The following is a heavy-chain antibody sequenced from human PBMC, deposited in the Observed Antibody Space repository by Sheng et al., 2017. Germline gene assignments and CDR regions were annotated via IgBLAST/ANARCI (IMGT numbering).Heavy chain of an antibody. CDR2: IYHSGST. CDR1: GYSISSGYY. J-gene: IGHJ1*01. V-gene: IGHV4-38-2*02. Sequence: QVQLQESGPGLVKPSETLSLTCTVSGYSISSGYYWGWIRQPPGKGLEWIGSIYHSGSTYYNPSLKSRVTISVDTSKNQFSLKLSSVTAADTAVYYCARDLSDSPLYGVRGKYFQHWGQGTLVTVSS. D-gene: IGHD3-10*01. CDR3: ARDLSDSPLYGVRGKYFQH.